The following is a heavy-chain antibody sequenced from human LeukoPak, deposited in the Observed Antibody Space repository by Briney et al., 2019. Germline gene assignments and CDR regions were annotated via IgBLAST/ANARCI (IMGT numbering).Heavy chain of an antibody. CDR1: GFTFSNYA. D-gene: IGHD6-13*01. V-gene: IGHV3-30*02. CDR2: IRYDGSDK. CDR3: AKDQSSWYNFDY. Sequence: GGSLRLSCAASGFTFSNYAMHWVRQAPGKGLQWVAFIRYDGSDKFYAVSVKGRFTISRDNSKNTLYLQMNSLRAEDTALYYCAKDQSSWYNFDYWGQGTLVTVSS. J-gene: IGHJ4*02.